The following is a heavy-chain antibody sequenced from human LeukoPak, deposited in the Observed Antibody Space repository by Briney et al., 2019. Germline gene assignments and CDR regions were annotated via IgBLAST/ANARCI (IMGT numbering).Heavy chain of an antibody. D-gene: IGHD5-18*01. CDR3: ARSALYSYGLNWFDP. V-gene: IGHV4-59*01. J-gene: IGHJ5*02. CDR2: IYYSGST. Sequence: TPSETLSLTCTVSGGSISSYYWSWIRQPPGKGLEWIGYIYYSGSTNYNPSLKSRVTISVDTSKNQFSLKLSSVTAADTAVYYCARSALYSYGLNWFDPRGQGTLVTVSS. CDR1: GGSISSYY.